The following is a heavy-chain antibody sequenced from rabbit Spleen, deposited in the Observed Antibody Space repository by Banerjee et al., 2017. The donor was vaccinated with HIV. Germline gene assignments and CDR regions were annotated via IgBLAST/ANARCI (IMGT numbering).Heavy chain of an antibody. CDR2: IYGGSSGST. D-gene: IGHD6-1*01. V-gene: IGHV1S40*01. CDR3: ARKSNGYMYGMDL. CDR1: GFSFSSSYW. Sequence: QSLEESGGDLVKSGASLTLTCKASGFSFSSSYWICWVRQAPGKGLEWIACIYGGSSGSTYYASWVNGRFTISKSSSTTVTLQITSLTAADTATYFCARKSNGYMYGMDLWGPGTLVTVS. J-gene: IGHJ6*01.